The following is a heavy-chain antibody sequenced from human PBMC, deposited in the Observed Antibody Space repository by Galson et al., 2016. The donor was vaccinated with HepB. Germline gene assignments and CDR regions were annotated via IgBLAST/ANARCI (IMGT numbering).Heavy chain of an antibody. CDR3: ARGLLLYDDSSYHLVPLDG. J-gene: IGHJ4*02. V-gene: IGHV4-59*01. D-gene: IGHD3-22*01. CDR2: IPNSGTT. CDR1: GGSISGYY. Sequence: SETLSLTCNVSGGSISGYYWSWIRQPPGKGLDWIGYIPNSGTTNYNPSLKSRVTISRDTSQNHFSLKMDSVTGAATAVYYCARGLLLYDDSSYHLVPLDGWGQGTLLTLSS.